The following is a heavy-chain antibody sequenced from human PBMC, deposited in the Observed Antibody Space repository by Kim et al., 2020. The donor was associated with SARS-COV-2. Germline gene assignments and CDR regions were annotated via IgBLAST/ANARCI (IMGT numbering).Heavy chain of an antibody. D-gene: IGHD5-12*01. CDR3: ARHEGDRGYDPHFDY. V-gene: IGHV4-59*08. Sequence: PPLKGRVTISVDTSKNQFSLKLSSVTAADTAVYYCARHEGDRGYDPHFDYWGQGTLVTVSS. J-gene: IGHJ4*02.